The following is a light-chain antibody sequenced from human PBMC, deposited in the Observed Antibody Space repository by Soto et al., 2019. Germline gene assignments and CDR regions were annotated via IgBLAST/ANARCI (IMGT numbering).Light chain of an antibody. CDR3: YSAADNIYV. J-gene: IGLJ1*01. CDR2: KDS. Sequence: SSELTQPSSVSVSPGQTARITCSGDVLAKKYARWFQQKPGQAPVLVIYKDSERPSGIPERFSGSSSGTTVTLTISGAQVEDEADYYCYSAADNIYVFGTGTKLTVL. CDR1: VLAKKY. V-gene: IGLV3-27*01.